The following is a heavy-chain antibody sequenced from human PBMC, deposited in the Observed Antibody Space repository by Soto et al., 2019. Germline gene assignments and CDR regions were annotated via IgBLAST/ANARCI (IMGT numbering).Heavy chain of an antibody. D-gene: IGHD3-16*01. V-gene: IGHV4-4*07. Sequence: QVQLQESGPGLVKPSETLSLTCTVSGGSISSYYWSWIRQPAGKGLEGMRRSNTRGSTNYNPSLKRRVTVSVDTAKNQCSLRLSSVTAADTAVYYCARDISSYDYVWGSFLDYWGQGTLVTVSS. CDR1: GGSISSYY. J-gene: IGHJ4*02. CDR3: ARDISSYDYVWGSFLDY. CDR2: SNTRGST.